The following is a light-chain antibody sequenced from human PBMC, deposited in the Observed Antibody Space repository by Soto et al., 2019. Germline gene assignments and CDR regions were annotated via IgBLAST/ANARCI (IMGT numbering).Light chain of an antibody. V-gene: IGKV1-5*01. J-gene: IGKJ2*01. Sequence: DIQMTQSPSTLSASVGDRVTITCRASQSVTNWLAWYQQKPGKAPNLLIYDASRLQSGIPSRFSGSGSGTEFTLTISSLQPDDFATYYCKQYTTYPYTFAQGTKLEIK. CDR3: KQYTTYPYT. CDR2: DAS. CDR1: QSVTNW.